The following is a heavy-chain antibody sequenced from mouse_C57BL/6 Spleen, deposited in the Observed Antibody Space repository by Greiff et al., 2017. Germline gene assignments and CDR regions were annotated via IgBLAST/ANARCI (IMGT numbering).Heavy chain of an antibody. D-gene: IGHD2-3*01. J-gene: IGHJ3*01. CDR2: INPYNGGT. V-gene: IGHV1-19*01. Sequence: EEQLVESGPVLVKPGASVKMSCKASGYTFTDYYMNWVKQSHGKSLEWIGVINPYNGGTSYNQKFKGKATLTVDKSSSTAYMELNSLTSEDSAVYYCARSDGYLFAYWGQGTLVTVSA. CDR1: GYTFTDYY. CDR3: ARSDGYLFAY.